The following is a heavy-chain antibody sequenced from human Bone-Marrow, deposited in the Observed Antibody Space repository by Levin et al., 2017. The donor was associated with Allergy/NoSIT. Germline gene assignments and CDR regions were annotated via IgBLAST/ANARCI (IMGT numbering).Heavy chain of an antibody. J-gene: IGHJ4*02. V-gene: IGHV1-2*02. CDR1: GYTFTGYY. CDR3: ARAVWSSGWPRTNFDY. Sequence: GESLKISCKASGYTFTGYYMHWVRQAPGQGLEWMGWINPNSGGTNYAQKFQGRVTMTRDTSISTAYMELSRLRSDDTAVYYCARAVWSSGWPRTNFDYWGQGTLVTVSS. D-gene: IGHD6-19*01. CDR2: INPNSGGT.